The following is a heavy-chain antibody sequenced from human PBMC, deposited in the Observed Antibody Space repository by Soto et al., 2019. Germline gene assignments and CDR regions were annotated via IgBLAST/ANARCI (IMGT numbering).Heavy chain of an antibody. Sequence: SETLSLTCAVYGGSFSGYYWSWIRQPPGRGLEWIGFIYYAGSTKYNPSLNSRVTISVDTSKNQFSLTVTSVTAADTAVYYCARRIVVTETFDYWGQGTLVTVSS. D-gene: IGHD5-12*01. CDR3: ARRIVVTETFDY. V-gene: IGHV4-59*08. CDR2: IYYAGST. CDR1: GGSFSGYY. J-gene: IGHJ4*02.